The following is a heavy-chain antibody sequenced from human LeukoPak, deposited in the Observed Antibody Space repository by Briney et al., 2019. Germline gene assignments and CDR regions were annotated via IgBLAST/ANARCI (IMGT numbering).Heavy chain of an antibody. CDR1: GGSISSSSYY. CDR3: AREGPYDSSDYYSYYMEV. J-gene: IGHJ6*03. D-gene: IGHD3-22*01. CDR2: IYTRGNT. Sequence: PSETLSLTCTVSGGSISSSSYYWGWIRQPAGKGMEWIGRIYTRGNTNYNPSLKSRVTISVDTSKNQLSLKLSSVTAADTAVYHCAREGPYDSSDYYSYYMEVWGKGTTVAVSS. V-gene: IGHV4-61*02.